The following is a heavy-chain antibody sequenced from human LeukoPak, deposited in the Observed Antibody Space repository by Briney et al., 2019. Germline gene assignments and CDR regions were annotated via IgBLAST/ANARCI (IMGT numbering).Heavy chain of an antibody. CDR2: ISGSGGST. D-gene: IGHD3-16*02. CDR3: AKERRVWGSYRHHFDY. CDR1: GFPFSSYA. V-gene: IGHV3-23*01. J-gene: IGHJ4*02. Sequence: PGGSLRLSCAASGFPFSSYAMSWVRQAPGKALEWVSAISGSGGSTYYADSVKGRFTISRDNSKNTLYLQMNSLRAEDTAVYYCAKERRVWGSYRHHFDYWGQGTLVTVSS.